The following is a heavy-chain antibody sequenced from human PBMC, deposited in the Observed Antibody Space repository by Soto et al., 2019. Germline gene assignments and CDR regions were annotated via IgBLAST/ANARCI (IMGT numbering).Heavy chain of an antibody. CDR3: ARDGVSSTDYTWNYGTYFDY. J-gene: IGHJ4*02. CDR1: GFTFSNAW. Sequence: GGSLRLSCAASGFTFSNAWMNWVRQAPGKGLEWVSSISSSSSYIYYADSVKGRFTISRDSSSQTLYLQMNSLRPDDTAMYYCARDGVSSTDYTWNYGTYFDYWGPGALVTVSS. D-gene: IGHD1-1*01. V-gene: IGHV3-21*01. CDR2: ISSSSSYI.